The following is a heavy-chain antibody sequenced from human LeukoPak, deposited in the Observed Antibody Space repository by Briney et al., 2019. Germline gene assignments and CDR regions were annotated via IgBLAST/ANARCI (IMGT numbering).Heavy chain of an antibody. CDR3: AKEGGIAVAGWYFDL. CDR1: GFTFSSYG. J-gene: IGHJ2*01. Sequence: PGGSLRLSCAASGFTFSSYGMHWVRQAPGKGLEWVAVISYDGSNKYYADSVKGRFTISRDNSKNTLYLQMNSLRAEDTAVYYCAKEGGIAVAGWYFDLWGRGTLVTVSS. V-gene: IGHV3-30*18. D-gene: IGHD6-19*01. CDR2: ISYDGSNK.